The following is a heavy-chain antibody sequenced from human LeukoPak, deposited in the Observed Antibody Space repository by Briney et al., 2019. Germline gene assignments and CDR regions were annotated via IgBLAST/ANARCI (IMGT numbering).Heavy chain of an antibody. Sequence: GGSLRLSCAASGFTFSSYGMHWVRQAPGKGLEWVAFIRYDGSNKYYADSVKGRFTISRDNSKNTLYLQMNSLRAEDTAVYYCARRYYDSSGFDYWGQGTLVTVSS. V-gene: IGHV3-30*02. CDR1: GFTFSSYG. D-gene: IGHD3-22*01. CDR2: IRYDGSNK. J-gene: IGHJ4*02. CDR3: ARRYYDSSGFDY.